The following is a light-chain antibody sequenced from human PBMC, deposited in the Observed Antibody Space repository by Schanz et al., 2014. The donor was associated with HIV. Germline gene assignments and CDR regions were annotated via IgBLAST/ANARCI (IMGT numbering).Light chain of an antibody. CDR3: CSYAGTSTFVV. J-gene: IGLJ2*01. V-gene: IGLV2-23*02. Sequence: QSVLTQPASVSGSPGQSITISCTGTSSDVGRYNLVSWDQQHPGKAPKLMIYEVSKRPSGVSNRFSGSKSGNTASLTFSGLQAEDEADYYCCSYAGTSTFVVFGGGTKLTVL. CDR2: EVS. CDR1: SSDVGRYNL.